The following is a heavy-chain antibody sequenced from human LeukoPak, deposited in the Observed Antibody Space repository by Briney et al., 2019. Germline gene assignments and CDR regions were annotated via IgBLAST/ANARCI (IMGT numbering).Heavy chain of an antibody. J-gene: IGHJ6*02. CDR2: ISGSGGST. V-gene: IGHV3-23*01. CDR1: GFTFSSYA. Sequence: GSLRLSCAASGFTFSSYAMSWVRQAPGKGLEWVSAISGSGGSTYYADSVKGRFTISRDNSKNTLYLQMNSLRAEDTAVYYCAKTHQPYYDFWSGYYGPTTYYYYGMDVWGQGTTVTVSS. D-gene: IGHD3-3*01. CDR3: AKTHQPYYDFWSGYYGPTTYYYYGMDV.